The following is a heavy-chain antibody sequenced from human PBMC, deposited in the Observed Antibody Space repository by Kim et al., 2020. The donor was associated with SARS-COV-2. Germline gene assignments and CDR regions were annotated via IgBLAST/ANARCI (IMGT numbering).Heavy chain of an antibody. CDR3: ARGPEGYWGFCY. CDR2: IYYSGST. CDR1: GGSISSSSYY. J-gene: IGHJ4*02. V-gene: IGHV4-39*01. Sequence: SETLSLTCTVSGGSISSSSYYWGWIRQPPGKGLVWIGSIYYSGSTYYNPSLKSRVTISVDTSKNQFSLKLSSVTAADTAVYYCARGPEGYWGFCYWGQGTLGTVSS. D-gene: IGHD7-27*01.